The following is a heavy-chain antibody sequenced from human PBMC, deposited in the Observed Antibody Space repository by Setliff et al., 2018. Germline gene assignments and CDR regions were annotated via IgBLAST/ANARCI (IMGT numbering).Heavy chain of an antibody. Sequence: PSETLSLTCTVSGYSISNDYFWGWIRQPPGKGLEWIGSIYHSGRTSYYPSLKSRVTISVDTSKNQFSLNLSSVTAADTAVYYCAKHRSYFDYWGQGALVTVST. J-gene: IGHJ4*02. CDR2: IYHSGRT. V-gene: IGHV4-38-2*02. CDR3: AKHRSYFDY. CDR1: GYSISNDYF.